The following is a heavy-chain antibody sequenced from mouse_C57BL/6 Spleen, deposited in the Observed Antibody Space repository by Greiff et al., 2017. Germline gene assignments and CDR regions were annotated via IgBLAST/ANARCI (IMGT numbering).Heavy chain of an antibody. D-gene: IGHD2-5*01. J-gene: IGHJ4*01. Sequence: QVQLQQSGAELVKPGASVKMSCKASGYTFTSYWITWVKQRPGQGLEWIGDIYPGSGSTNYNEKFKSKATLTVDTSSSTAYMQLSSLTSEDSAVYYCARGPPAPLYSNYAMDYWGQGTSVTVSS. V-gene: IGHV1-55*01. CDR2: IYPGSGST. CDR3: ARGPPAPLYSNYAMDY. CDR1: GYTFTSYW.